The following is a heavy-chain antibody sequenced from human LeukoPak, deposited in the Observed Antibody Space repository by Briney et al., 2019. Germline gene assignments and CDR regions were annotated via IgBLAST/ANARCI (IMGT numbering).Heavy chain of an antibody. Sequence: PSETLSLTCAVYGGSFSGYYWSWIRQPPGKGLEWIGEINHSGSTNYNPSLKSRVTISVDTSKNQFSLKLSSVTAADTAVYYCARSYYTVTTYIFRFDYWGQGTLVTVSS. CDR2: INHSGST. J-gene: IGHJ4*02. D-gene: IGHD4-17*01. CDR3: ARSYYTVTTYIFRFDY. V-gene: IGHV4-34*01. CDR1: GGSFSGYY.